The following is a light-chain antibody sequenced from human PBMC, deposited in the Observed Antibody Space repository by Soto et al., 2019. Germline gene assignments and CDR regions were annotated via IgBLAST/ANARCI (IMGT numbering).Light chain of an antibody. CDR1: QSLLLSNGNNY. CDR3: MQALQIPPT. CDR2: LGS. Sequence: DIVMTQSPLSLPVTPGESASVSCGSSQSLLLSNGNNYLDWYLQKPGQSPQLLIYLGSNRASGVPDRFSGSGSGTDFTLKISRVEAEDVGVYYCMQALQIPPTFGGGTKVEIK. J-gene: IGKJ4*01. V-gene: IGKV2-28*01.